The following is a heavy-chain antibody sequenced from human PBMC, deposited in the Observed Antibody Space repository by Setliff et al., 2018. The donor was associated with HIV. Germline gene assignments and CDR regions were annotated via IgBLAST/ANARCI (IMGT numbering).Heavy chain of an antibody. CDR3: ARASGGNSVENGFDI. CDR2: ISNYNGNT. D-gene: IGHD1-26*01. Sequence: ASVKVSCKTSDYTFTNYGIYWVRQAPGQGLEWMGWISNYNGNTNYAQKSHGRVTITTDTSTRTAYMEMRGLTYYDTAVYYCARASGGNSVENGFDIWGQGTMVTVSS. CDR1: DYTFTNYG. J-gene: IGHJ3*02. V-gene: IGHV1-18*01.